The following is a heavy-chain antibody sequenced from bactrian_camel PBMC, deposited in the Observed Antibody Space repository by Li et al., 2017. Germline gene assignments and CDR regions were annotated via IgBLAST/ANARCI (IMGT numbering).Heavy chain of an antibody. Sequence: HVQLVESGGGSAQAGESLSISCVASGFTYDSYCLGWFRQAPGKEREGVAVLDSVGSINYADSVKGRFTISKDVAKNTLYLQMNSLKPDDTAMYYCAADEQLSWVGYRGCEFGYWGQGTQVTVS. D-gene: IGHD5*01. CDR1: GFTYDSYC. CDR3: AADEQLSWVGYRGCEFGY. J-gene: IGHJ6*01. V-gene: IGHV3S55*01. CDR2: LDSVGSI.